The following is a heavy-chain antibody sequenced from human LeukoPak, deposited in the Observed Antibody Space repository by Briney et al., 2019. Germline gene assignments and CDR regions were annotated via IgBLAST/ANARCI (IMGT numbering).Heavy chain of an antibody. CDR2: IYYSGST. Sequence: PSETLSLTCTVSGGSIFSSSYYWGWVRQPPGKGLEWIGSIYYSGSTYYNPSLKSRVTISVDTSKNHFSLKLSSVTAADTAVYYCARVQKTHLTIFGVVPHFDYWGQGTLVTVSS. CDR3: ARVQKTHLTIFGVVPHFDY. D-gene: IGHD3-3*01. J-gene: IGHJ4*02. CDR1: GGSIFSSSYY. V-gene: IGHV4-39*07.